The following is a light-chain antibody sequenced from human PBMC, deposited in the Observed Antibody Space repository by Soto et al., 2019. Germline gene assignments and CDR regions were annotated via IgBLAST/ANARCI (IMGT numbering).Light chain of an antibody. CDR3: QQRSNWLT. CDR1: QRVSSY. Sequence: EIVLTQSPATLSLSPGERATLSCRDSQRVSSYLAWYQQKPGQAPRLLIYDASNRATGIPARFSGSGSGTDFTLTISSLEPEDFAVYYCQQRSNWLTFRGGTKVEIK. J-gene: IGKJ4*01. CDR2: DAS. V-gene: IGKV3-11*01.